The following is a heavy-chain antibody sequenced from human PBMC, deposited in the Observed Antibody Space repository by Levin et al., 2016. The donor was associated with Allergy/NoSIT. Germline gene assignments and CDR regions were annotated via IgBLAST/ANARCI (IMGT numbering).Heavy chain of an antibody. J-gene: IGHJ6*02. V-gene: IGHV1-3*01. CDR3: ARVTQQWLVGYGMDV. D-gene: IGHD6-19*01. CDR2: INAGNGNT. Sequence: ASVKVSCKASGYTFTSYAMHWVRQAPGQRLEWMGWINAGNGNTKYSQKFQGRVTITRDTSASTAYMELSSLRSEDTAVYYCARVTQQWLVGYGMDVWGQGTTVTVSS. CDR1: GYTFTSYA.